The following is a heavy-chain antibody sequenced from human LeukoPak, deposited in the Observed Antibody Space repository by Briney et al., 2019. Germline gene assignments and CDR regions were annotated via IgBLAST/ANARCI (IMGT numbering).Heavy chain of an antibody. V-gene: IGHV4-4*09. Sequence: YPSETLSLTCTVSGVSFSSFQWSWIRQSPVKGLEWIGNIHITGRTDYNPSLKSRDTISMDTSKSQFALLVAAVSAADTAKYFWATSDDAKVAPFYLLGQGILVTVSP. CDR1: GVSFSSFQ. D-gene: IGHD2-8*01. J-gene: IGHJ5*02. CDR2: IHITGRT. CDR3: ATSDDAKVAPFYL.